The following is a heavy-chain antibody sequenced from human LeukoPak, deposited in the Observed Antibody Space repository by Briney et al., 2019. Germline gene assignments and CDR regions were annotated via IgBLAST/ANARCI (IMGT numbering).Heavy chain of an antibody. Sequence: ASVKVSRKASGYTFTSYGISWVRQAPGQGLEWMGWISAYNGNTNYAQKLQGRVTMTTDTSTSTAYMELRSLRSDDTAVYYCATSWTYNWFDPWGQGTLVTVSS. V-gene: IGHV1-18*01. CDR3: ATSWTYNWFDP. CDR2: ISAYNGNT. D-gene: IGHD3-16*02. CDR1: GYTFTSYG. J-gene: IGHJ5*02.